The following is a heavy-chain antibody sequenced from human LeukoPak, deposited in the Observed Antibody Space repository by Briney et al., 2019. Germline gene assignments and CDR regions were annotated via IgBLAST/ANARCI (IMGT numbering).Heavy chain of an antibody. V-gene: IGHV1-18*01. Sequence: ASVKVSCKASGYTFTSYGISWVRQAPGQGLEWMGWISAYNGNTNYAQKLQGRVTMTTDTSTSTAYMELRSLRSDDTAVYYCARGAYDFWSGYSYYYMDVWGKGTTVTVSS. CDR3: ARGAYDFWSGYSYYYMDV. CDR2: ISAYNGNT. CDR1: GYTFTSYG. J-gene: IGHJ6*03. D-gene: IGHD3-3*01.